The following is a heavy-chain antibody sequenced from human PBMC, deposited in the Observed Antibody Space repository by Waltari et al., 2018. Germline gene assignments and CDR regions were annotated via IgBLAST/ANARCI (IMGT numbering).Heavy chain of an antibody. CDR1: GFTFKNYW. CDR3: ARVAYDSWNFDF. CDR2: INQGGSAI. J-gene: IGHJ3*01. Sequence: EVKLVESGGGLVQPGESLRLSCAAFGFTFKNYWMTWVRQAPGKGLEWVANINQGGSAIFYVDSVKGRFTISRDDAKNSLYLQMNSLRAEDMAVYYCARVAYDSWNFDFWGQGTMVTVSS. V-gene: IGHV3-7*01. D-gene: IGHD3-22*01.